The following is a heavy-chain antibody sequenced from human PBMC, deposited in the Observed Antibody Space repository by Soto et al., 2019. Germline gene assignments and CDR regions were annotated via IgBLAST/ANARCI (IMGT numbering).Heavy chain of an antibody. CDR1: GFTFSNYA. Sequence: GGSLRLSCAASGFTFSNYAMNWVRQAPGKDLEWVSAISGSGGSTYYADSVKGRFTISRDNSKNTLYLQMNSLRAEDMAVYYCAKTPYDFWSSGQYLFDHWGQGTLVTVSS. J-gene: IGHJ4*02. D-gene: IGHD3-3*01. CDR3: AKTPYDFWSSGQYLFDH. V-gene: IGHV3-23*01. CDR2: ISGSGGST.